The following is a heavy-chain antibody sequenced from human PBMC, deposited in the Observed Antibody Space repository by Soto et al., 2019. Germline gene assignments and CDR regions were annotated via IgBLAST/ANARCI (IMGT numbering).Heavy chain of an antibody. Sequence: QLQLQESGPGLVKPSVTLSLNCTVSGGSISSSSYYWGWIRQPPGKGLEWIGSTYYSGSTYYNPSLKSRVTISVDTSKNQFSLKLSSVTAADTAVYYCARHSATTFYWFDPWGQGTLVTVSS. CDR3: ARHSATTFYWFDP. V-gene: IGHV4-39*01. CDR1: GGSISSSSYY. D-gene: IGHD4-17*01. J-gene: IGHJ5*02. CDR2: TYYSGST.